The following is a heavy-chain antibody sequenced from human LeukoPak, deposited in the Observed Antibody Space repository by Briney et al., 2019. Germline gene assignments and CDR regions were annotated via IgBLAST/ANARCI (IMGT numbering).Heavy chain of an antibody. CDR3: ARHRFASPLDS. CDR2: IFRTGDS. Sequence: SETLSLTCNVSGVSTSSSYWSWIRQPPGKGLEWIGYIFRTGDSNHNPSLKRRVSISLDTSRDQITLRLTSVTAADTAVYYCARHRFASPLDSWGQGTLVTVSS. CDR1: GVSTSSSY. V-gene: IGHV4-59*08. J-gene: IGHJ4*02. D-gene: IGHD2-21*01.